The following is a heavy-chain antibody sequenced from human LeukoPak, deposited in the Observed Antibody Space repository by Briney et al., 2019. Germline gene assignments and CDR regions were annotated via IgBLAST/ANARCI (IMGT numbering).Heavy chain of an antibody. CDR3: AKGYSRSNIFDY. CDR2: IDYSGTT. J-gene: IGHJ4*02. CDR1: GGSISSYY. D-gene: IGHD6-13*01. V-gene: IGHV4-59*01. Sequence: SETLSLTCTVSGGSISSYYWSWIRQPPGKGLEWIGYIDYSGTTDYNPSLKSRVTISIDTSKNQFSLKLSSVTAADMAVYYCAKGYSRSNIFDYWGRGTLVTVSS.